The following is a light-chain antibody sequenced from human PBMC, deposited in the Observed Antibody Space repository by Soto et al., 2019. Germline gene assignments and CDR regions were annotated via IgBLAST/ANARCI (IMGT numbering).Light chain of an antibody. CDR2: DAS. Sequence: EIVLTQSRATLSLSPGESATLSCRASQSGSRYLAWYQQKPGQAPRLLIYDASNRATGITASSSGSGSGTDFTITICRLGPEDCAAYSCQQRSTWLLTFGGGTKVEI. V-gene: IGKV3-11*01. J-gene: IGKJ4*01. CDR3: QQRSTWLLT. CDR1: QSGSRY.